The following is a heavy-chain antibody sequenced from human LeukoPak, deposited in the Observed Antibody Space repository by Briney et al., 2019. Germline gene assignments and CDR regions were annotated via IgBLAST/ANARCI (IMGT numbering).Heavy chain of an antibody. Sequence: ASVKVSCRASGYTFTGYYMHWVRQAPGQGLEWMGWINPNSGGTNYAQKFQGRVTMTRDTSISTAYMELSRLRSDDTAVYYCARVESRQWLALGYWGQGTLVTVSS. D-gene: IGHD6-19*01. V-gene: IGHV1-2*02. CDR2: INPNSGGT. CDR1: GYTFTGYY. J-gene: IGHJ4*02. CDR3: ARVESRQWLALGY.